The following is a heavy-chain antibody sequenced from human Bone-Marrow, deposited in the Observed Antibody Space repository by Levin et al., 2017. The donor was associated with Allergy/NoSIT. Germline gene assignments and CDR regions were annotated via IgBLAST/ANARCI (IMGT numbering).Heavy chain of an antibody. CDR3: ARIPPRGSAAFDI. V-gene: IGHV4-39*01. J-gene: IGHJ3*02. CDR1: GGSISSSSGYY. D-gene: IGHD6-25*01. CDR2: MYYSGSP. Sequence: SQTLSLTCTVSGGSISSSSGYYWGWIRQPPGKGLEWIGSMYYSGSPYYNPSLKSRVTISVDTSKKQFSLKRSSVTAADTAIYYCARIPPRGSAAFDIWGQGTMVTVSS.